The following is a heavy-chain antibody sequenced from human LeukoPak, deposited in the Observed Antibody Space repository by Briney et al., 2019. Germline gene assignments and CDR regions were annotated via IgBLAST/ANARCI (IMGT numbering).Heavy chain of an antibody. D-gene: IGHD2-15*01. J-gene: IGHJ6*03. CDR1: GGTFSSYT. V-gene: IGHV1-69*02. CDR2: IVPILGIA. CDR3: ATDQYCGGGSCYSGYMDV. Sequence: SVKVSCKASGGTFSSYTISWVRQAPGQGLEWMGRIVPILGIANYAQKFQGRVTITADKSTSTAYMELSSLRSEDTAVYYCATDQYCGGGSCYSGYMDVWGKGTTVTVSS.